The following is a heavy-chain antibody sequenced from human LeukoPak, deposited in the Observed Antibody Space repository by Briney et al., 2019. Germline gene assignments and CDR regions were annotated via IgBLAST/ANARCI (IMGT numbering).Heavy chain of an antibody. Sequence: SVKVSCKASGGTFSSYAISWVRQAPGQGLEWMGGIIPIFGTANYAQKFQGRVAITADESTSTAYMELSSLRSEDTAVYYCARERSGDIVATRESYGMDVWGQGTTVTVSS. V-gene: IGHV1-69*13. CDR3: ARERSGDIVATRESYGMDV. D-gene: IGHD5-12*01. CDR1: GGTFSSYA. CDR2: IIPIFGTA. J-gene: IGHJ6*02.